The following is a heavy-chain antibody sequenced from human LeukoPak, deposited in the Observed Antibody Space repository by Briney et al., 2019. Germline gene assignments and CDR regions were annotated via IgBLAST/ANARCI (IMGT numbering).Heavy chain of an antibody. CDR3: ARDFWSGYYRNWFDP. CDR1: GFTFSDYY. CDR2: ISSSGSTI. V-gene: IGHV3-11*04. J-gene: IGHJ5*02. Sequence: GGSLRLSCAASGFTFSDYYMSWIRQAPGKGREWVSYISSSGSTIYYADSVKGRFTISRDNAKNSLYLQMNSLRAEDTAVYYCARDFWSGYYRNWFDPWGQGTLVTVSS. D-gene: IGHD3-3*01.